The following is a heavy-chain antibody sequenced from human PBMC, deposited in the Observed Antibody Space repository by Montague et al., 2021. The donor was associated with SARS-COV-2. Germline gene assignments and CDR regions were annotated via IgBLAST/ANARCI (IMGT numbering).Heavy chain of an antibody. Sequence: SETLSLTSTVSGGSISSYYWNWIRQPPGKGLEWIGYIYDSGSTNYNPSLKSRVTISVDTSKNQFSLKLSSVTAADTAVYYCARENTVTTFGGPYYIDSWGQGTLVTVSA. J-gene: IGHJ4*02. CDR3: ARENTVTTFGGPYYIDS. D-gene: IGHD4-17*01. CDR2: IYDSGST. CDR1: GGSISSYY. V-gene: IGHV4-59*01.